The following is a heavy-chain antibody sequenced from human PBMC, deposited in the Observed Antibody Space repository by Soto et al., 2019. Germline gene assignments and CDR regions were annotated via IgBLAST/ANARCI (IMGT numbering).Heavy chain of an antibody. Sequence: QLQLQESGPGLVKPSETLSLTCTVSGGSISNSNYYWGWIRQSPGKGLEWIGTVYYSGSAYYSPSLKRRVTISVDTSRNQFSLRLNSVTAADTAVYYCARGPYGYYDYWCQGTLVTVSS. V-gene: IGHV4-39*01. J-gene: IGHJ4*02. CDR3: ARGPYGYYDY. CDR1: GGSISNSNYY. D-gene: IGHD3-22*01. CDR2: VYYSGSA.